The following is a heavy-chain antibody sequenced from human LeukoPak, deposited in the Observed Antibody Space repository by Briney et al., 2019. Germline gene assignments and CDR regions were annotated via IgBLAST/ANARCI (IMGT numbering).Heavy chain of an antibody. V-gene: IGHV4-61*05. CDR3: ARSGMDNWFDP. Sequence: SETLSLTCTVSGGSISSSSYYWGWIRQPPGKGLEWIGYIYYSGSTNYNPSLKSRVTISVDTSKNQFSLKLSSVTAADTAVYYCARSGMDNWFDPWGQGTLVTVSS. J-gene: IGHJ5*02. CDR2: IYYSGST. CDR1: GGSISSSSYY.